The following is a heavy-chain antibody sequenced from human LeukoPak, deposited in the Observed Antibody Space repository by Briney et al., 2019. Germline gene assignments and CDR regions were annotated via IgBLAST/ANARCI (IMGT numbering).Heavy chain of an antibody. CDR3: ARGGSDTAMAHDY. CDR1: GFTFTNAW. D-gene: IGHD5-18*01. Sequence: GGSLRLSCAASGFTFTNAWMNWVRQAPGKGLEWVSAISGSGDSTYYGDSVKGRFTISRDNSKNTLYLQLNSLRAEDTAVYFCARGGSDTAMAHDYWGQGTLVTVSS. V-gene: IGHV3-23*01. J-gene: IGHJ4*02. CDR2: ISGSGDST.